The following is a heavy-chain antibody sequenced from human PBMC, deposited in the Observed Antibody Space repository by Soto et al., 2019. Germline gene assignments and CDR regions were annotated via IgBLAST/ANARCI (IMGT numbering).Heavy chain of an antibody. V-gene: IGHV1-8*01. J-gene: IGHJ4*02. D-gene: IGHD6-6*01. CDR2: MNPNSGNT. CDR1: GYTFTSYD. CDR3: ARGKLRGLAFLSSSSRGKFDY. Sequence: EASVKVSCKASGYTFTSYDINWVRQATGQGLEWMGWMNPNSGNTGYAQKFQGRVTMTRNTSISTAYMELSSLRSEDTAVYYCARGKLRGLAFLSSSSRGKFDYWGQGTLVTVSS.